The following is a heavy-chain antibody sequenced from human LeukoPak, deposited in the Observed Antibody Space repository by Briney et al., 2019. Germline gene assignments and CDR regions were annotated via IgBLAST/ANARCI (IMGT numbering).Heavy chain of an antibody. D-gene: IGHD6-19*01. CDR3: AKDRSSGWYPLFDY. V-gene: IGHV3-30*18. CDR2: ISYDGSNK. J-gene: IGHJ4*02. Sequence: PGGSLRLSCAASGFTFSSYGMHWVRQAPGKGLEWVAVISYDGSNKYYADSVKGRFTISRDSSKDTLYLQMNSLRAEDTAVYYCAKDRSSGWYPLFDYWGQGTLVTVSS. CDR1: GFTFSSYG.